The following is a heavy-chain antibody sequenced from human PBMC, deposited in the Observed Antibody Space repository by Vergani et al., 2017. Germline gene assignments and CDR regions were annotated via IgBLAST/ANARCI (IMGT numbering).Heavy chain of an antibody. CDR3: ARDRGSYFEIMRHYSMDV. J-gene: IGHJ6*02. CDR1: GDSVSSNSAA. D-gene: IGHD1-26*01. Sequence: QVQLQQSGPGLVKPSQTLSLTCAISGDSVSSNSAAWNWIRQSPSSSLEWLGRTYYRSKWYNDYAVSVKSRITINPDTSKNQFSLQLNSVTPEDTAVYFCARDRGSYFEIMRHYSMDVWGQGTTVTVSS. CDR2: TYYRSKWYN. V-gene: IGHV6-1*01.